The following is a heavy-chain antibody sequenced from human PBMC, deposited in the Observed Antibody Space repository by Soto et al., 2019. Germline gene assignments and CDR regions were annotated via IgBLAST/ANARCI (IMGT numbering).Heavy chain of an antibody. Sequence: PGGSLRLSCAASGFTFSSYSMNWVRQAPGKGLEWVSSISSSSSYIYYADSVKGRFTISRDNAKNSLYLQMNSLRAEDTAVYYCARDTPDIVATIPPPNWFDPWGQGTLVTVSS. CDR2: ISSSSSYI. CDR1: GFTFSSYS. D-gene: IGHD5-12*01. V-gene: IGHV3-21*01. CDR3: ARDTPDIVATIPPPNWFDP. J-gene: IGHJ5*02.